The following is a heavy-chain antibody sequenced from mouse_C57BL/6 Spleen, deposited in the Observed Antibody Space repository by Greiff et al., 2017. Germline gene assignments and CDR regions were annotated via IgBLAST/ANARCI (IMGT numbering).Heavy chain of an antibody. Sequence: QVQLQQSGPELVKPGASVKISCKASGYAFSSSWMNWVKQRPGTGLEWIGRIYPGDGDTNYNGKFKGKATLTADKSSSTAYMQLSSLTSEDSAVYFCARWDYYGSSHWGKGTTLTVSS. D-gene: IGHD1-1*01. V-gene: IGHV1-82*01. CDR1: GYAFSSSW. J-gene: IGHJ2*01. CDR3: ARWDYYGSSH. CDR2: IYPGDGDT.